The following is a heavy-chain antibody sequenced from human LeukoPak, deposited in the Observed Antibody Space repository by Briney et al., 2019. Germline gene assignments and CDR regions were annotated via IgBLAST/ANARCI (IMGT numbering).Heavy chain of an antibody. Sequence: TGGSLRLSCAASGFTFSSYAMSWVRQAPGKGLEWVSAISGSGSSTYYADSVKGRFTISRDNSKNTLYLQMNSLRAEDTAVYYCAKALLGLRLGELDCWGQGSQVTVSP. J-gene: IGHJ4*02. D-gene: IGHD3-16*01. CDR1: GFTFSSYA. V-gene: IGHV3-23*01. CDR2: ISGSGSST. CDR3: AKALLGLRLGELDC.